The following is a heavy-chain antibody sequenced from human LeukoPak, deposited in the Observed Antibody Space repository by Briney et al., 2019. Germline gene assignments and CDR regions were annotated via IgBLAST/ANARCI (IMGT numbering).Heavy chain of an antibody. J-gene: IGHJ4*02. CDR3: ARRPEAAHASFAF. D-gene: IGHD6-13*01. CDR1: GNTFKRYF. V-gene: IGHV5-51*01. CDR2: IDPADSDT. Sequence: GESLKISCKASGNTFKRYFIAWVRQMPGKGLEWMGIIDPADSDTRYSPSFQGQVTISADKSTNTAYLQWSSLRASDTGIYFCARRPEAAHASFAFWGQGTLVTVSS.